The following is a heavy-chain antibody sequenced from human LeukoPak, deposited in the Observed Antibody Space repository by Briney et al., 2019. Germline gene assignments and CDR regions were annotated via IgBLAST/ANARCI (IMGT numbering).Heavy chain of an antibody. J-gene: IGHJ4*02. CDR1: GGAISSYY. D-gene: IGHD3-22*01. CDR3: ARHYDDNSSFLSYLAF. Sequence: SETLSLTCTVSGGAISSYYGNWIRQPPGKGLEWIGNIYYSGSTYYNPSLRSRVTVSVDTSKNQFSLKLSSVTAADTAVYYCARHYDDNSSFLSYLAFWGQKTLVTVSS. CDR2: IYYSGST. V-gene: IGHV4-59*04.